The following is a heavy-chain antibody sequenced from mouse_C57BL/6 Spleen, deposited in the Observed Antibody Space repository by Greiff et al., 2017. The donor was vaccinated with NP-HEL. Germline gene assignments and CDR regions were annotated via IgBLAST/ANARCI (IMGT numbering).Heavy chain of an antibody. J-gene: IGHJ1*03. V-gene: IGHV5-4*01. CDR2: ISDGGSYT. Sequence: EVQVVESGGGLVKPGGSLKLSCAASGFTFSSYAMSWVRQTPEKRLEWVATISDGGSYTYYPDNVKGRFTISRDNAKNNLYLQMSHLKSEDTAMYYCARGGYWYFDVWGTGTTVTVSS. CDR1: GFTFSSYA. CDR3: ARGGYWYFDV.